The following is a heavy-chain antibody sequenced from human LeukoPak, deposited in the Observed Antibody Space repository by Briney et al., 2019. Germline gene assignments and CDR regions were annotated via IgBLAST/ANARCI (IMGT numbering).Heavy chain of an antibody. Sequence: SETLSLTCTVSGGSISSGDYYWSWVRQPPGMGLEYIGYSNYRGSAYYSPSLRSRVTILIDKSKNQLSLQLTSVTAADTAVYYCAGLEGRYSTDWFYFFDYWGQGALVTVSS. CDR1: GGSISSGDYY. V-gene: IGHV4-30-4*01. CDR2: SNYRGSA. CDR3: AGLEGRYSTDWFYFFDY. J-gene: IGHJ4*02. D-gene: IGHD6-19*01.